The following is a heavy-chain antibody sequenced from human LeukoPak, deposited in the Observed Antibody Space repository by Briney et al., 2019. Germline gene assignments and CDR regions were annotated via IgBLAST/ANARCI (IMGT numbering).Heavy chain of an antibody. J-gene: IGHJ4*02. CDR3: ARPSLHSSSGYYFDY. CDR1: GFTFSSYA. V-gene: IGHV3-23*01. D-gene: IGHD6-6*01. Sequence: GGSLRLSCAASGFTFSSYAMSWVRQAPGKGLEWVSAISGSGGSTYYADSVKGRFTISRDNSKNTLYLQMNCLRAEDTAVYYCARPSLHSSSGYYFDYWGQGTLVTVSS. CDR2: ISGSGGST.